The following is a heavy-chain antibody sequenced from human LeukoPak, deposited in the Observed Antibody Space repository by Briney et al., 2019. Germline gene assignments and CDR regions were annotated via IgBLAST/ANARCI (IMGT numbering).Heavy chain of an antibody. D-gene: IGHD6-19*01. Sequence: GGSLRLSCAASGFTLSSYEMNWVRQAPGKGLEWVSYISSSGSSIYYADSVKGRFIISRDNAKNSLYLQMNSLRAEDTAVYYCAREAVAGAFDSWGQGTLVTVSS. CDR2: ISSSGSSI. CDR3: AREAVAGAFDS. V-gene: IGHV3-48*03. J-gene: IGHJ4*02. CDR1: GFTLSSYE.